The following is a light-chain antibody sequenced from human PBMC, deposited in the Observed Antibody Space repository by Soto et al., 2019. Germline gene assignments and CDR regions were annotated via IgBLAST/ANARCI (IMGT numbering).Light chain of an antibody. CDR2: DAS. J-gene: IGKJ1*01. CDR1: QSVSSSY. V-gene: IGKV3-20*01. CDR3: QQYNNWPPWT. Sequence: EIVLTQSPGTLSLSPGGRATLSCRASQSVSSSYLAWYQQKPGQAPRLLIYDASNRATGIPARFSGSGSGTDFTLTISSLEPEDFAVYYCQQYNNWPPWTFGQGTKVDIK.